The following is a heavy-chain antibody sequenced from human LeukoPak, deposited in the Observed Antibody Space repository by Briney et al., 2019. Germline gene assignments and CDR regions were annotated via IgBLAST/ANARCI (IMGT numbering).Heavy chain of an antibody. D-gene: IGHD3-22*01. CDR2: INPSGGST. CDR3: ARLVYYYDSSGNDAFDI. V-gene: IGHV1-46*01. Sequence: ASVRVSCKASGYTFTSYYMHWVRQAPGQGLEWMGIINPSGGSTSYAQKFQGRVTMTRDTSTSTVYMGLSSLRSEDTAVYYCARLVYYYDSSGNDAFDIWGQGTMVTVSS. J-gene: IGHJ3*02. CDR1: GYTFTSYY.